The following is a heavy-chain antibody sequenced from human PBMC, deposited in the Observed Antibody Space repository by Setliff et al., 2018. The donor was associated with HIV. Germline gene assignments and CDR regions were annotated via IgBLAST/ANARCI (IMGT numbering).Heavy chain of an antibody. CDR2: IYSTGST. D-gene: IGHD4-17*01. V-gene: IGHV4-59*11. CDR1: GASITSHY. J-gene: IGHJ4*02. Sequence: SETLSLTCTVSGASITSHYWSWIRQSPGRELEWIGYIYSTGSTNYNPSLQSRASISMDASKNKFSLKVTSVTSADTAVYYCAKGAGFYGDYTFDYWGQGNLVTVS. CDR3: AKGAGFYGDYTFDY.